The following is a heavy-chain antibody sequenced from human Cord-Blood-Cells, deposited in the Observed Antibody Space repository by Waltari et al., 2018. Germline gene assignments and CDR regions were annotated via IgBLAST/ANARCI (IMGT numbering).Heavy chain of an antibody. Sequence: EVQLVESGGGLVKPGGSLRLSCAASGFTFSNAWMSWVRQAPGKGLEWVGRIKSKTDGGTTDYAAPVKGRFTISRDDSKNTLYLQMNSLKTEDTAVYYCTTSGSGWYDAYYYYYYIDVWGKGTTVTVSS. CDR1: GFTFSNAW. CDR3: TTSGSGWYDAYYYYYYIDV. D-gene: IGHD6-19*01. CDR2: IKSKTDGGTT. V-gene: IGHV3-15*01. J-gene: IGHJ6*03.